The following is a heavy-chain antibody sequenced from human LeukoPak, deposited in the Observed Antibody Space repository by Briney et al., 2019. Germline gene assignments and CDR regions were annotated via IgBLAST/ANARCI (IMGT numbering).Heavy chain of an antibody. J-gene: IGHJ4*02. V-gene: IGHV4-38-2*01. Sequence: SETLSLTCVVSGYSISNDYYWGWIRQPPGKGLEWIGGIYYSGSTYYNPSLKSRVTISVDTSKNQFSLKLSSVTAADTAVYYCAGVGIAAAEGLDYWGQGTLVTVSS. CDR2: IYYSGST. CDR1: GYSISNDYY. D-gene: IGHD6-13*01. CDR3: AGVGIAAAEGLDY.